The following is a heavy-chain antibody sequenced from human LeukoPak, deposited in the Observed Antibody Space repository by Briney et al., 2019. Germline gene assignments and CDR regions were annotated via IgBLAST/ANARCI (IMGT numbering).Heavy chain of an antibody. CDR2: LSDSGVTT. Sequence: GWSLRLSCATSGFTFSSYAMSWVRQAPGKGLEWVSALSDSGVTTYYADSVKGRFTISRDNSKNTLFLQMNSLRVEDTALYFCARARGSGNSIYFDHWGQGTLVTVSS. CDR3: ARARGSGNSIYFDH. D-gene: IGHD3-3*01. V-gene: IGHV3-23*01. J-gene: IGHJ4*02. CDR1: GFTFSSYA.